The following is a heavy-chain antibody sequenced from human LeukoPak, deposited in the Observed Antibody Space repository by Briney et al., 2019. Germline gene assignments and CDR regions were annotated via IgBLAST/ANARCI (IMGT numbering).Heavy chain of an antibody. CDR2: ISSSGGTI. CDR1: GFTVSSYS. V-gene: IGHV3-48*04. D-gene: IGHD6-13*01. CDR3: ARALPSTWACFDY. Sequence: GGSLRLSCAASGFTVSSYSMNWVRQAPGKGLEWVSYISSSGGTIYYADSVKGQFTISRDNAKNSLYLQMNSLRAEDTAVYYCARALPSTWACFDYWGQGTLVTVSS. J-gene: IGHJ4*02.